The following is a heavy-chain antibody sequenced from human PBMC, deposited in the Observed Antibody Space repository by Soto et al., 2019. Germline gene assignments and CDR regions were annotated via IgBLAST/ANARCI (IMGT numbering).Heavy chain of an antibody. CDR1: GFTFSGSA. Sequence: EVQLVESGGGLVQPGGSLKLSCAASGFTFSGSAMHWVRQASGKGLEWVGRIRSKANSYATAYAASVKGRFTISRDDSKDTSYLQMNSQKTEDTAVYYGTSISVAGLYYYCTDDWGQGTTVTVSS. D-gene: IGHD6-19*01. CDR2: IRSKANSYAT. V-gene: IGHV3-73*01. CDR3: TSISVAGLYYYCTDD. J-gene: IGHJ6*02.